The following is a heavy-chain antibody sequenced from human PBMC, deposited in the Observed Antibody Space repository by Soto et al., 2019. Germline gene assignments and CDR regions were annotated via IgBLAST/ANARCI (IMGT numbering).Heavy chain of an antibody. Sequence: QVQLQESGPGLVKPSQTLSLTCTVSGGSISSGGYYWSWIRQHPGKGLEWIGYIYYSGSTYYNPCPQGPVNISVDTSKNQVSLKLGAVAAADKGVEYGARGYGSNWGGGTNYYYYMDVWGKGTTVTVSS. V-gene: IGHV4-31*01. CDR2: IYYSGST. D-gene: IGHD6-13*01. CDR3: ARGYGSNWGGGTNYYYYMDV. CDR1: GGSISSGGYY. J-gene: IGHJ6*03.